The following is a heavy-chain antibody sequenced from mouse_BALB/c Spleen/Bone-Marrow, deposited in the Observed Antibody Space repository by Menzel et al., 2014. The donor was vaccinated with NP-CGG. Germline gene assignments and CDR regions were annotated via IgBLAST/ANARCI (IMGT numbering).Heavy chain of an antibody. J-gene: IGHJ3*01. Sequence: QVQLQQPGAELVKPGASVKLSCKASGYTFTSYYMYWVKQRPGQGLERIGEINPSNGGTNFNEKFKSKATLTVDKSSSTAYMQLSSLTFEDSAIYYCTRPYYGYVGYAYWGQGTQVTVSA. D-gene: IGHD1-2*01. CDR1: GYTFTSYY. CDR3: TRPYYGYVGYAY. CDR2: INPSNGGT. V-gene: IGHV1S81*02.